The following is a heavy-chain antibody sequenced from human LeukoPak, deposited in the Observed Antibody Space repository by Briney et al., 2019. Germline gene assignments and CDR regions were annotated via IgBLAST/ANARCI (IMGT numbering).Heavy chain of an antibody. V-gene: IGHV4-61*01. J-gene: IGHJ4*02. CDR2: IYYSGST. D-gene: IGHD5-24*01. CDR1: GGSVSSGSYY. CDR3: ARDRDGYTLDY. Sequence: PSETLSLTCTVSGGSVSSGSYYWSWIRQPPGKGLEWIGYIYYSGSTNYNPSLKSRVTISVDTSKNQFSLKLSSVTAADTAVYYCARDRDGYTLDYWGQGTLVTVSS.